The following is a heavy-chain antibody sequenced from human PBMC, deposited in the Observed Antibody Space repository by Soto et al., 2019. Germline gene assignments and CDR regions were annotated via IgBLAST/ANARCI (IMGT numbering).Heavy chain of an antibody. CDR2: ISFNGDEK. Sequence: PGGSLRLSCAASGFTFRRYAMHWVRQAPGKGLEWVAVISFNGDEKYYADSVKGRFSISRDNSKDTLSLQMNSLRFDDTAVYFCEREDWSAYHQDFWGQGALVTVSS. V-gene: IGHV3-30*03. CDR1: GFTFRRYA. CDR3: EREDWSAYHQDF. J-gene: IGHJ4*02. D-gene: IGHD3-3*01.